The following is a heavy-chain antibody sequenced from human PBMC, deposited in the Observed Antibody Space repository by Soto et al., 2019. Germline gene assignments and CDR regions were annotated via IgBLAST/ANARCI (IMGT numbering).Heavy chain of an antibody. Sequence: PGGSLRLSCAASEFTFSSYGMHWVRQAPGKGLEWVAVIWYDGNDKYYADSVEGRFTISRDNSKNTLCLQMNSLRAEDTAVYYCARGNSHFYYFMDVWGKGTTVTVSS. J-gene: IGHJ6*03. CDR1: EFTFSSYG. V-gene: IGHV3-33*01. CDR2: IWYDGNDK. CDR3: ARGNSHFYYFMDV. D-gene: IGHD3-16*01.